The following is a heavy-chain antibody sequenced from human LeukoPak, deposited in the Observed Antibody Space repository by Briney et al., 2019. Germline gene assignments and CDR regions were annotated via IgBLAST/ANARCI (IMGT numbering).Heavy chain of an antibody. D-gene: IGHD3-9*01. Sequence: PSETLSLTCTVSGGSISNYYWNWIRQPPGKGLEWIGYIYDGGSTNYNPSLKSRVTISVDTSKNQFSLKLSSVTAADTAVYYCARDGTYYDILTGYYNKGNWFDPWGQGTLVTVSS. CDR2: IYDGGST. V-gene: IGHV4-59*12. CDR1: GGSISNYY. CDR3: ARDGTYYDILTGYYNKGNWFDP. J-gene: IGHJ5*02.